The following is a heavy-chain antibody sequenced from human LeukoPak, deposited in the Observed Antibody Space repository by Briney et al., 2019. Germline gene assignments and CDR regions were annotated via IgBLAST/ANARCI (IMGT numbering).Heavy chain of an antibody. CDR2: IRYDGSNK. V-gene: IGHV3-30*02. D-gene: IGHD2-2*01. Sequence: PGGSLRLSCAASGFTFSSYGMHWVRQAPGKGLEWVAFIRYDGSNKYYADSVKGRFTISRDNSKNTLYLQMNSLRAEDTAVYYCAKAGYCSSTSCYPRWFDPWGQGTLVTVSS. CDR1: GFTFSSYG. CDR3: AKAGYCSSTSCYPRWFDP. J-gene: IGHJ5*02.